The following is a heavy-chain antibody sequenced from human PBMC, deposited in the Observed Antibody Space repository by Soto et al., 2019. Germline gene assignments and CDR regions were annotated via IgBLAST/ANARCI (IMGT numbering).Heavy chain of an antibody. Sequence: LRLSCAASGFTFSTYSMNWVRQAPGKGLEWVSSISGSGNYTHYADFLRGRFTISRDNAKTSLYLQMNSLRAEDTAVYYCAREGINNYNEYYFDSWGQGTVVTVSS. CDR2: ISGSGNYT. D-gene: IGHD4-4*01. V-gene: IGHV3-21*01. CDR3: AREGINNYNEYYFDS. CDR1: GFTFSTYS. J-gene: IGHJ4*02.